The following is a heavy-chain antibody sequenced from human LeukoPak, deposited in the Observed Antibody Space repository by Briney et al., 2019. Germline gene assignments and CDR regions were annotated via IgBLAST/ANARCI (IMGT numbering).Heavy chain of an antibody. CDR3: AKDTADGGYYYYGMDV. Sequence: GRSLRLSCAASGFTFDDYAMHWVRQVPGKGLEWVSGISWNSGSIGYADSVKGRFTISRDNAKNSLYLQMNSLRAEDTALYYCAKDTADGGYYYYGMDVWGQGTTVTVSS. J-gene: IGHJ6*02. CDR2: ISWNSGSI. D-gene: IGHD3-16*01. V-gene: IGHV3-9*01. CDR1: GFTFDDYA.